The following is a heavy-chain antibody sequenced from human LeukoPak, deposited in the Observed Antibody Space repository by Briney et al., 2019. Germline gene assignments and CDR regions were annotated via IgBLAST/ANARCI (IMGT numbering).Heavy chain of an antibody. Sequence: GGSLRLSCAASGFTFSIYSMNWVRQAPGKGLEWVSSISSSSSYIYYADSVKGRFTISRDNAKNSLYLQMNSLRAEDTAVYYCARIQGWLQYGDYWGQGTLVTVSS. J-gene: IGHJ4*02. V-gene: IGHV3-21*01. CDR1: GFTFSIYS. D-gene: IGHD5-24*01. CDR3: ARIQGWLQYGDY. CDR2: ISSSSSYI.